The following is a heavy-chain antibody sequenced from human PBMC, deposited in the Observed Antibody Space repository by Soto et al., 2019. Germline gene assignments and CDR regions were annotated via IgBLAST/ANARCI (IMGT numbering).Heavy chain of an antibody. CDR3: ASLFDFWSGYDDDETGEGDAFDI. CDR1: GYTFTSYY. Sequence: QVQLVQSGAEVKKPGASVKVSCKASGYTFTSYYMHWVRQAPGQGLEWMGIINPSGGSTRYAQKFQGRVTMTRDTSTSTVYMELSSLRSEDTAVYYCASLFDFWSGYDDDETGEGDAFDIWGQGTMVTVSS. D-gene: IGHD3-3*01. V-gene: IGHV1-46*01. J-gene: IGHJ3*02. CDR2: INPSGGST.